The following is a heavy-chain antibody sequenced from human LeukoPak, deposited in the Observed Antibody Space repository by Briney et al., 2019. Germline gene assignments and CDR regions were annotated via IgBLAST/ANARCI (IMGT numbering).Heavy chain of an antibody. CDR3: ARVDAEGSGVKYFDY. D-gene: IGHD3-10*01. CDR2: INPSGGST. V-gene: IGHV1-46*01. CDR1: GYIFTDYY. J-gene: IGHJ4*02. Sequence: ASVKVSCKASGYIFTDYYMHWVRQAPGQGLEWMGIINPSGGSTSYAQKFQGRVTMTRDTSTSTVYMELSSLRSEDTAVYFCARVDAEGSGVKYFDYWGQGTLVTVSS.